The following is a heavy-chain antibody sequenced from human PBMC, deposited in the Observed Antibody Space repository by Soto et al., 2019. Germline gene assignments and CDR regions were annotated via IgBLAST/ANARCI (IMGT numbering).Heavy chain of an antibody. J-gene: IGHJ5*02. CDR2: IYPGDSDT. CDR3: ARPRSYRRSTWVWLDT. V-gene: IGHV5-51*01. Sequence: VESLKLSFECAGYSFTSYLICFGVQMPGKGLEWMGIIYPGDSDTRYSPSFQGQVTISADKSISTAYLQWSRLKASDTAMYYCARPRSYRRSTWVWLDTWGQGTLVTVYS. D-gene: IGHD1-26*01. CDR1: GYSFTSYL.